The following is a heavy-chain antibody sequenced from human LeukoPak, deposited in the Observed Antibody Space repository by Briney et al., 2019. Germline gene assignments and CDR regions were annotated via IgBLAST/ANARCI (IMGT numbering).Heavy chain of an antibody. D-gene: IGHD3-10*01. CDR1: GYTFTSFD. J-gene: IGHJ4*02. V-gene: IGHV1-8*01. CDR3: ASHTYYLSSGSFGH. Sequence: ASVEVSCKASGYTFTSFDINWVRQATGQGPEWMGWMNPGSGNTGYAQRFRGRVTMTRDTSISTAYLELSSLTSEDTAVYYCASHTYYLSSGSFGHWGQGTLVTVSS. CDR2: MNPGSGNT.